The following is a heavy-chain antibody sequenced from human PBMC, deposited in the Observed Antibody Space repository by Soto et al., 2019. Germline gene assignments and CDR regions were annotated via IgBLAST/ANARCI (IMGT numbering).Heavy chain of an antibody. CDR3: ARGGPAAQYYYYGMDV. Sequence: SATLSLTCPVSGGSLSSYYWSWIRQPPGKGLEWIGYIYYSGSTNYNPSLKSRVTISVDTSKNQFSLKLSSVTAADTAVYYCARGGPAAQYYYYGMDVWGQGTKVT. CDR2: IYYSGST. J-gene: IGHJ6*02. V-gene: IGHV4-59*01. D-gene: IGHD2-2*01. CDR1: GGSLSSYY.